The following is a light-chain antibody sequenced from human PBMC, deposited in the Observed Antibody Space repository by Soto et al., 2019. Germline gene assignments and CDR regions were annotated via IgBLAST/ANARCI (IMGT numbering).Light chain of an antibody. J-gene: IGKJ1*01. V-gene: IGKV1-6*01. CDR3: QQDYNYPRT. CDR2: GAS. CDR1: QGIRND. Sequence: IQMTQSPPSLSASVGDRVTITCRASQGIRNDLGWYQQKPGKAPKVLIHGASSLQSGVPSRFSGSGSGTDFTLTISSLQPEDFATYYCQQDYNYPRTFGQGTKVEVK.